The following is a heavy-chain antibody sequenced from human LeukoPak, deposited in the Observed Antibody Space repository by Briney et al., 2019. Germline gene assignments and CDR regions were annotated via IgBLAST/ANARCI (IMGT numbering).Heavy chain of an antibody. CDR3: AKDIYGSGSYHPQFGY. D-gene: IGHD3-10*01. CDR1: GFTFSSYG. J-gene: IGHJ4*02. CDR2: ISGSGGST. V-gene: IGHV3-23*01. Sequence: GGSLRLSCAASGFTFSSYGMSWVRQAPGKGLEWVSAISGSGGSTYYADSVKGRFTISRDNSKNTLYLQMNSLRAEDTAVYYCAKDIYGSGSYHPQFGYWGQGTLVTVSS.